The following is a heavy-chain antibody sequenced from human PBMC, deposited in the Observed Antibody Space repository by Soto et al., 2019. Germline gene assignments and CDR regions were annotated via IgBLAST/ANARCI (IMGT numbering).Heavy chain of an antibody. D-gene: IGHD4-17*01. Sequence: GGSLRLSCAASGSTVSGNYMSWVRQAPGKGLEWVSVIYSGGDTYYADSVKGRFTISRDNSKNTLYLQMNSLRVEDTAVYYCARDRALGYGANLPVYWGQGALVTVSS. CDR1: GSTVSGNY. V-gene: IGHV3-53*01. CDR2: IYSGGDT. J-gene: IGHJ4*02. CDR3: ARDRALGYGANLPVY.